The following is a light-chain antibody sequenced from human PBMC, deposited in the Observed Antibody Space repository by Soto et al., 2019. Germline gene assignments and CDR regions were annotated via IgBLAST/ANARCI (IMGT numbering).Light chain of an antibody. J-gene: IGKJ1*01. Sequence: DIVLTHSPGTLSLSPCERATLSFSASQSVSSSYLAWYQRKPGQAPRLLIYGASNRVTGIPGRFSGSGSGTDFTLTITRLEPEDFAVYYCQQYGSSPETFGQGTNVDIK. V-gene: IGKV3-20*01. CDR2: GAS. CDR3: QQYGSSPET. CDR1: QSVSSSY.